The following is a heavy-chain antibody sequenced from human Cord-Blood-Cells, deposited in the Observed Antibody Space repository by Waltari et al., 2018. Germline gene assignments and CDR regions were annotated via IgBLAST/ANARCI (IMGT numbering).Heavy chain of an antibody. CDR3: ARGPSGFWSGYYGSWWFDP. CDR1: GGSFSGYY. J-gene: IGHJ5*02. CDR2: INRSGST. Sequence: QVQLQQWGAGLLKPSETLSLTCAVYGGSFSGYYWSWIRQPPGKGLEWIGEINRSGSTNYNPSLKSRVTISVDTSKNQFSLKLSSVTAADTAVYYCARGPSGFWSGYYGSWWFDPWGQGTLVTVSS. D-gene: IGHD3-3*01. V-gene: IGHV4-34*01.